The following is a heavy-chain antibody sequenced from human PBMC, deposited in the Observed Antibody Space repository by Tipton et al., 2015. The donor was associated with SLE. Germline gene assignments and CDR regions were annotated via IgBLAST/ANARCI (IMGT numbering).Heavy chain of an antibody. D-gene: IGHD5-18*01. V-gene: IGHV3-7*01. J-gene: IGHJ4*02. CDR3: TRDLGYSYGYYNYFDY. CDR2: IREDGSEK. CDR1: GFAFSAFW. Sequence: GSLRLSCAASGFAFSAFWMTWVRRAPGKGLEWVANIREDGSEKFYVDSVRGRFALSRDNAKNSLYLQMDSLGAEDTAVYYCTRDLGYSYGYYNYFDYWGQGALVTVSS.